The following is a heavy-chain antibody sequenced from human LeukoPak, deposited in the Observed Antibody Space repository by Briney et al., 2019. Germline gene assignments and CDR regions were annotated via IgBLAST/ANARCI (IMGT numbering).Heavy chain of an antibody. Sequence: GPLRLSCAASGFTFSNAWMSWVRQAPGKGLEWVGRIKSKTDGGTTDYAAPVKGRFTISRDDSKNTLYLQMNSLKTEDTAVYYCTTTPPYQLLSDAFDIWGQGTMVTVSS. J-gene: IGHJ3*02. CDR1: GFTFSNAW. CDR2: IKSKTDGGTT. CDR3: TTTPPYQLLSDAFDI. D-gene: IGHD2-2*01. V-gene: IGHV3-15*01.